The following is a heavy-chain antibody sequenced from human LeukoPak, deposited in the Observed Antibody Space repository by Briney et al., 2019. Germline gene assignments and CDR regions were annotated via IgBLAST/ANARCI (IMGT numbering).Heavy chain of an antibody. CDR3: ARDPSNRDWYFDL. Sequence: GGSLRLSCAASGFTFSSCEMNWVRQAPGKGLEWVSYISSSGTIKYYADSVKGRFTISRDNAKNSLYLQMDSLRAEDTAVYYCARDPSNRDWYFDLWGRGTLTVSS. CDR1: GFTFSSCE. D-gene: IGHD2/OR15-2a*01. CDR2: ISSSGTIK. J-gene: IGHJ2*01. V-gene: IGHV3-48*03.